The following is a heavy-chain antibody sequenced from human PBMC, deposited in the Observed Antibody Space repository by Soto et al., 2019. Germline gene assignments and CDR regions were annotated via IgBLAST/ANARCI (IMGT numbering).Heavy chain of an antibody. J-gene: IGHJ5*02. D-gene: IGHD2-15*01. CDR2: FDPKDSLP. CDR3: ATVVGLGRYYFDA. V-gene: IGHV1-24*01. Sequence: ASVKVSCKVSGHKVTELSIYWMPQSPGTGLECMGGFDPKDSLPVYAQNFEGRVTMTEDASTDTAYLEVENLRSEDTAVYFCATVVGLGRYYFDAWGQGSLVTVSS. CDR1: GHKVTELS.